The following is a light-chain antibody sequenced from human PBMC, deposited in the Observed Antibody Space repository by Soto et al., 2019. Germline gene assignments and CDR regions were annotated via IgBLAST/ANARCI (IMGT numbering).Light chain of an antibody. Sequence: QSVLTQPASVSGSPGQSITISCTGTSSDVGGYNYVSWYQQHPGKAPKLMLYDVSNRPSGVSNRFSGSKSGNSASLTISGLQAEDEADYYCSSYASSSIYVFGPGTKVTAL. V-gene: IGLV2-14*03. CDR3: SSYASSSIYV. CDR2: DVS. CDR1: SSDVGGYNY. J-gene: IGLJ1*01.